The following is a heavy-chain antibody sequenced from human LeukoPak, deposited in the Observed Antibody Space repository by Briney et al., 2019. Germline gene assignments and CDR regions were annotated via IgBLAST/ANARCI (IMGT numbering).Heavy chain of an antibody. V-gene: IGHV3-30*02. CDR3: AKRASVVVITEYFQH. J-gene: IGHJ1*01. Sequence: PGGSLRLSCAASGFTFSHHGMHWVRQAPGKGLEWVAFIRNDGSNDYYADSVKGRFTISRDNSKNTLYLQMNSLRAEDTAVYYCAKRASVVVITEYFQHWGQGTLVTVSS. CDR2: IRNDGSND. CDR1: GFTFSHHG. D-gene: IGHD3-22*01.